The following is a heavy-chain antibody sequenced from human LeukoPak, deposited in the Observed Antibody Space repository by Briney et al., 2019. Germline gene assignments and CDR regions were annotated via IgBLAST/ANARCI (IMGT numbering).Heavy chain of an antibody. D-gene: IGHD5-24*01. CDR2: IYPGDSDT. CDR3: ERGWQQPAFDI. V-gene: IGHV5-51*01. Sequence: GESLKISCKGSGYSFTSYWIGWVRQMPGKGLEWRGIIYPGDSDTRYSPSFQGQVTIPADKSISTGYLQWSSLKASDTAMYYCERGWQQPAFDIWGQGTMVTVSS. J-gene: IGHJ3*02. CDR1: GYSFTSYW.